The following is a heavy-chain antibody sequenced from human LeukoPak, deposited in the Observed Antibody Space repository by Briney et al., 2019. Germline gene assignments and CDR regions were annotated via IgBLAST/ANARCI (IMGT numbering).Heavy chain of an antibody. V-gene: IGHV3-21*01. CDR3: ARDSGDGSGTYYHYGMDV. J-gene: IGHJ6*02. D-gene: IGHD3-10*01. CDR2: ISRSSIYI. CDR1: GFTFSSYN. Sequence: GGSLRLSCAASGFTFSSYNMNWVRQAPGKGLEWVSSISRSSIYIYYADSVKGRFTISRDNAENSLSLQMNSLRAEDTAVYYCARDSGDGSGTYYHYGMDVWGQGTTVTVS.